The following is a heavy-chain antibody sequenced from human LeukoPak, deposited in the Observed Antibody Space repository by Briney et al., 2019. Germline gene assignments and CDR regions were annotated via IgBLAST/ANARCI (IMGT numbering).Heavy chain of an antibody. Sequence: PGESLKISCKGSGYSFTSYWIGWVRQMPGKGLEWMGIIYPGDPDTRYSPSFQGQVTISADKSISTAYLQWSSLKASDTAMYYCARDSRSGYSSSWYDGMDVWGQGTTVTVSS. J-gene: IGHJ6*02. CDR3: ARDSRSGYSSSWYDGMDV. CDR2: IYPGDPDT. CDR1: GYSFTSYW. D-gene: IGHD6-13*01. V-gene: IGHV5-51*01.